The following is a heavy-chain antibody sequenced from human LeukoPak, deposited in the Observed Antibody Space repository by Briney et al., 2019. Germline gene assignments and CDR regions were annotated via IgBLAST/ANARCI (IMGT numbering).Heavy chain of an antibody. J-gene: IGHJ4*02. D-gene: IGHD2-2*01. CDR1: GFTFTTYW. Sequence: PGESLRLSCAASGFTFTTYWMSWVRQAPGKGLEWVANIKQDGTERYYVDSVKGRFTISRDNAKNSLYLQMSSLRAEDTAVYYCAKSLVVPAAMMVSYFDYWGQGTLVTVSS. CDR2: IKQDGTER. V-gene: IGHV3-7*03. CDR3: AKSLVVPAAMMVSYFDY.